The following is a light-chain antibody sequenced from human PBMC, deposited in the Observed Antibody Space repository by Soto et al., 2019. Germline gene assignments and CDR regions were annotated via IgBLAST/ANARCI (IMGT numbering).Light chain of an antibody. CDR1: QSVTSND. Sequence: EIVLTQSPGTLSLSPGERATLSCRASQSVTSNDLAWYQQKPGQAPRLLIYDASSRATGVPDRFSGSGSGTDFTLIISRLEPEEFAVYYCQQYGNSPITFGQGTRLEIK. CDR2: DAS. CDR3: QQYGNSPIT. V-gene: IGKV3-20*01. J-gene: IGKJ5*01.